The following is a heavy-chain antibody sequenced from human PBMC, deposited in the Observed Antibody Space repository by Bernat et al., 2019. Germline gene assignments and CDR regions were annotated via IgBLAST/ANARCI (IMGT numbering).Heavy chain of an antibody. D-gene: IGHD5-12*01. Sequence: QVQLVESGGDLVKPGGSLRLSCAASGFTFSDYYMGWFRQAPGKGLEWVSFISSGSGGSKSYADSVKGRFTISRDNSKNTLYLQMNSLRDEDRAKYDCAKDMRTVDIVATIPHGNYWGQGTLVTVSS. CDR2: ISSGSGGSK. CDR3: AKDMRTVDIVATIPHGNY. V-gene: IGHV3-11*04. CDR1: GFTFSDYY. J-gene: IGHJ4*02.